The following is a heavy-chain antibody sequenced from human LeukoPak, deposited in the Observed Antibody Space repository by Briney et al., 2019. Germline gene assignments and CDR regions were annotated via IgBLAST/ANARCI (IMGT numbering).Heavy chain of an antibody. Sequence: PSETLSLTCTVSGDSISSSNYYWGWLRQPPGKGLEWIGIIYYSGSTNYNPSLKSRATISVDRSKDQFSLKLSSVTAADTAVYYCARHSSQRWDLDYWGQGTLVTVSS. CDR3: ARHSSQRWDLDY. J-gene: IGHJ4*02. CDR2: IYYSGST. D-gene: IGHD1-26*01. CDR1: GDSISSSNYY. V-gene: IGHV4-39*01.